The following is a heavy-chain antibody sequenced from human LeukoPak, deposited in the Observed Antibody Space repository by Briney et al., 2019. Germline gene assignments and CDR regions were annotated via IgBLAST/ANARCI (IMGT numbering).Heavy chain of an antibody. CDR3: AKLEYLA. V-gene: IGHV3-30*18. CDR1: GGSISSYY. Sequence: LSLTCTVSGGSISSYYWSWIRQTPGKGLEWVAIISYDGSNKYYADSVKGRFTISRDNSKNTLYLQMNSLRAEDTAVYYCAKLEYLAGGQGTLVTVSS. D-gene: IGHD3-3*01. CDR2: ISYDGSNK. J-gene: IGHJ4*02.